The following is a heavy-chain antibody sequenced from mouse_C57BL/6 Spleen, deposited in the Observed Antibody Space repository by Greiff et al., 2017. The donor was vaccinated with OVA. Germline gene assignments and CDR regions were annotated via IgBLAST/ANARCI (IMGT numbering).Heavy chain of an antibody. D-gene: IGHD1-1*01. CDR2: IYPRDGST. Sequence: VKLVESGPELVKPGASVKLSCKASGYTFTSYDINWVKQRPGQGLEWIGWIYPRDGSTTYNEKFKGKATLTVDTSSSTAYMELHSLTSEDSAVYFCARLTTVVADYWGQGTTLTVSS. CDR1: GYTFTSYD. CDR3: ARLTTVVADY. V-gene: IGHV1-85*01. J-gene: IGHJ2*01.